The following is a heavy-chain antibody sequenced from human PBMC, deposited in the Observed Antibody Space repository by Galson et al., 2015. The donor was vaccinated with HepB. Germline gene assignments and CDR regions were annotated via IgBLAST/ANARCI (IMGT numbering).Heavy chain of an antibody. Sequence: SLRLSCAASGSSFSYSWMSWVRQAPGKGLEWVANINVDGSETYYGDSVKARFTISRDNAKNSLYLQMNSLRAEDTAVYYCAKETSSWVPYFDYWGQGTLVTVSS. CDR1: GSSFSYSW. CDR3: AKETSSWVPYFDY. J-gene: IGHJ4*02. D-gene: IGHD6-13*01. CDR2: INVDGSET. V-gene: IGHV3-7*03.